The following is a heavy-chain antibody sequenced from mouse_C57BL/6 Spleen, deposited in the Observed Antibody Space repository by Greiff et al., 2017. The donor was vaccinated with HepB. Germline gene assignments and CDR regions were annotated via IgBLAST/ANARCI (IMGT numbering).Heavy chain of an antibody. V-gene: IGHV1-67*01. J-gene: IGHJ4*01. CDR1: GYTFPAYA. Sequence: QVQLQQSGPELVRPGVSVKISCKGSGYTFPAYAMHWVKQSHAKSLEWIGVISTYYGDASYNQKFKDKATMTVDKSSSTAYMELARLTCEDSAVYYCGGRTTVVAERLGCWGQGASVTVAS. CDR2: ISTYYGDA. CDR3: GGRTTVVAERLGC. D-gene: IGHD1-1*01.